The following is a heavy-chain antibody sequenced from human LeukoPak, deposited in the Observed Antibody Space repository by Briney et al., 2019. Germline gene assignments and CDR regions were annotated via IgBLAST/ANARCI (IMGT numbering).Heavy chain of an antibody. V-gene: IGHV1-2*02. CDR3: ARSPHILTGENFDY. Sequence: ASVKVSCKASGYSFTAYYMHGVRQAPGQGLEGMGWINPNSGGTNYAQKFQGRVTMTRDTSITTAYMEMRRLRSDDTALYYCARSPHILTGENFDYWGQGTLVTVSS. D-gene: IGHD3-9*01. J-gene: IGHJ4*02. CDR2: INPNSGGT. CDR1: GYSFTAYY.